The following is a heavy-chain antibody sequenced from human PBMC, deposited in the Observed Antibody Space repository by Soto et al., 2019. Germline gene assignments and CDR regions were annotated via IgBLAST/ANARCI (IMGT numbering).Heavy chain of an antibody. D-gene: IGHD3-22*01. CDR1: GGSISSSSYY. CDR3: ALLDYYDSSGYWY. CDR2: IYYSGST. J-gene: IGHJ4*02. Sequence: SETLSLTCTVSGGSISSSSYYWGWIRQPPGKGLEWIGSIYYSGSTYYNPSLKSRVTISVDTSKNQFSLKLSSVTAADTAVYYCALLDYYDSSGYWYWGQGTLVT. V-gene: IGHV4-39*01.